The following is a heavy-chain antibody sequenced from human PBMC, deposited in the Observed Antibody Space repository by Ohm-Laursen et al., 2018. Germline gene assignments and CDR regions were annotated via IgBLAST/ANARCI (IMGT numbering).Heavy chain of an antibody. J-gene: IGHJ3*01. CDR1: GFTFSSYS. CDR2: INEDGGAK. CDR3: ARDRLETFYYDSSGAFDV. V-gene: IGHV3-7*01. D-gene: IGHD3-22*01. Sequence: SLRLSCSASGFTFSSYSMNWVRQAPGKGLEWVGNINEDGGAKFYGDSVKGRFTISRDNAKNSLYLQMNSLRAEDTAVYYCARDRLETFYYDSSGAFDVWGQGTMVTVSS.